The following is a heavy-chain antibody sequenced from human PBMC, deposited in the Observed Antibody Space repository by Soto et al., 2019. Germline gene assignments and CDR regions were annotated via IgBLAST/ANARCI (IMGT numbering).Heavy chain of an antibody. V-gene: IGHV3-23*01. CDR2: ISGSTGTT. CDR3: AKDTSSSPYYMDV. CDR1: GFTFSNFA. J-gene: IGHJ6*03. D-gene: IGHD2-2*01. Sequence: EVQVLESGGGSVQPGGSVRLSCAASGFTFSNFAMSWVRHAPGQGLEWVSEISGSTGTTYYADSVKGRFIISRDNSKNMVHLQMNSLRAEDTAVYYCAKDTSSSPYYMDVWGKGTTVTVSS.